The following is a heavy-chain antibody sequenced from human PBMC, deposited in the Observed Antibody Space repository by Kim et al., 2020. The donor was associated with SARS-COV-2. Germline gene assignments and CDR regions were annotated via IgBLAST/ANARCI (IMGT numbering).Heavy chain of an antibody. CDR3: ARGSYFYDSSGWTTDY. Sequence: FQGRVTITADESTSTAYMELSSLRSEDTAVYYCARGSYFYDSSGWTTDYWGQGTLVTVSS. V-gene: IGHV1-69*01. J-gene: IGHJ4*02. D-gene: IGHD3-22*01.